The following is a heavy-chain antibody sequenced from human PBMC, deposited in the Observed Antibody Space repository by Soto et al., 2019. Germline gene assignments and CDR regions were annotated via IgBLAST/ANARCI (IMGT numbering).Heavy chain of an antibody. CDR1: GGSISSGDYY. J-gene: IGHJ4*02. D-gene: IGHD2-8*01. CDR3: ARVGPDCTNGVCYTFYFDY. Sequence: SETLSLTCSVSGGSISSGDYYWSWIRQPPGKGLEWIGYIYYSGSTYYNPSLKSRVTISVDTSKNQFSLKLSSVTAADTAVYYCARVGPDCTNGVCYTFYFDYWGQGTLVTVSS. CDR2: IYYSGST. V-gene: IGHV4-30-4*01.